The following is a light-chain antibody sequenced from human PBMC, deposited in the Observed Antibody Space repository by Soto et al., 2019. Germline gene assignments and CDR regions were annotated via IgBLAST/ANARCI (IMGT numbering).Light chain of an antibody. CDR1: QTISTY. V-gene: IGKV1-39*01. J-gene: IGKJ3*01. CDR3: QQSYRTPLT. Sequence: DIQMTQSPSSLSASVGDRVTITCRASQTISTYLNWYQQNPGKAPKLLIHAASSLHSGVPSRFSGSGSGTDFTLTISSLQPEDFATYYCQQSYRTPLTFGPGTKVDIK. CDR2: AAS.